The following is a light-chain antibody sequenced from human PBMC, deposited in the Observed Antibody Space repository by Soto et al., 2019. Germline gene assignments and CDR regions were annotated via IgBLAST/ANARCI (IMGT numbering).Light chain of an antibody. CDR3: QQYGRSPRRTLT. CDR1: QSVSSSY. CDR2: GAS. V-gene: IGKV3-20*01. J-gene: IGKJ1*01. Sequence: EIVLTQSPGTLSLSPGERATLSCRASQSVSSSYLAWYQQKPGQAPRLLIYGASSRATGIPDRCSGSGAGPDFTLTISRLEPEDFAVYYCQQYGRSPRRTLTFGQGTKVEIK.